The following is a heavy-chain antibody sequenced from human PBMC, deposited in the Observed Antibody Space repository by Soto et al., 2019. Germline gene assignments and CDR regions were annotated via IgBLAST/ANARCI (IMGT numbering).Heavy chain of an antibody. V-gene: IGHV3-11*01. Sequence: PGGSLRLSCAASGFTFSDYYMSWIRQAPGKGLEWVSYISSSGSTIYYADSVKGRFTISRDNAKNSLYLQMNSLRAEDTAVYYCARGSRLWFGELSDNWFDPRAQRTLVTFSS. J-gene: IGHJ5*02. CDR3: ARGSRLWFGELSDNWFDP. CDR1: GFTFSDYY. D-gene: IGHD3-10*01. CDR2: ISSSGSTI.